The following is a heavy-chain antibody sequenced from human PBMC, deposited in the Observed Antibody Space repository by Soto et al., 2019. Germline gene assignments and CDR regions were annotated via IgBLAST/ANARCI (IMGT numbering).Heavy chain of an antibody. D-gene: IGHD2-2*01. J-gene: IGHJ5*02. CDR1: GYTLTELS. CDR2: FDPEDGET. V-gene: IGHV1-24*01. CDR3: ATDGLYCSSTSCYRFVFDP. Sequence: GASVKVSCKVSGYTLTELSMHWVRQAPGKGLEWMGGFDPEDGETIYAQKFQGRVTMTEDTSTDTAYMELSSLRSEDTAVYYCATDGLYCSSTSCYRFVFDPWGQGTLVTVSS.